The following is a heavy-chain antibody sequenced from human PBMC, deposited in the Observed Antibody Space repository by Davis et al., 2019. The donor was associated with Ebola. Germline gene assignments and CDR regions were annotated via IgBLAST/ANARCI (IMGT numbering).Heavy chain of an antibody. CDR2: IRSNAYGGTT. J-gene: IGHJ4*02. Sequence: PGGSLRLSCTASGFTFGYYAMSWVRQAPGKGLEWVGFIRSNAYGGTTEYAASVKGRFTISSDDSKSIAYLQMNSLKTEDTAVYYGTREGEGATLRDYWGQGTLVTVSS. CDR1: GFTFGYYA. D-gene: IGHD1-26*01. CDR3: TREGEGATLRDY. V-gene: IGHV3-49*04.